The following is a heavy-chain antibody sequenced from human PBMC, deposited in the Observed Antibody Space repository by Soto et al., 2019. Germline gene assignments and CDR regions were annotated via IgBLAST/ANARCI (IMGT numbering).Heavy chain of an antibody. CDR1: GFTVSSYA. J-gene: IGHJ4*02. Sequence: EVLLLESGGGLVQPGGSLRLSCAASGFTVSSYAMSWVRQAPGKGLEWVSGISGSGDTTYYADSVKGRFTISRDSSKNTLNLQMNSLRAEDTAVYYCARDRLPAATTEFFGDWGQGTLVTVSS. CDR3: ARDRLPAATTEFFGD. D-gene: IGHD2-2*01. CDR2: ISGSGDTT. V-gene: IGHV3-23*01.